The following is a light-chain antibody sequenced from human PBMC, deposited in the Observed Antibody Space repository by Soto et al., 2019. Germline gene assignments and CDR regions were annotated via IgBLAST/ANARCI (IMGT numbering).Light chain of an antibody. Sequence: QSALPQPASVSGSPGQSITISCTGTSSDVGGYNYVSWYQQHPGKAPKLMIYDVSNRPSGVSNRFSGAKSGNTASLTISGLQAEHEADYHCSSYTSSSTLEVFGTGTKLTV. CDR1: SSDVGGYNY. V-gene: IGLV2-14*01. J-gene: IGLJ1*01. CDR2: DVS. CDR3: SSYTSSSTLEV.